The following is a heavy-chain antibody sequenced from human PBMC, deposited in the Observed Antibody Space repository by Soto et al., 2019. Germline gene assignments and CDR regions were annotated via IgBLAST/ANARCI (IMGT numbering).Heavy chain of an antibody. V-gene: IGHV3-9*01. Sequence: PGGSLRLSCAASGFTFDDHDMHWVRQAPGKGLEWVSGISWNSFNMCYADSVKGRFTISRDSAKNSLYLQMNSLRPEDTAFYYCVKESIIEYGSLDYWGRGALVTVSS. J-gene: IGHJ4*02. CDR1: GFTFDDHD. D-gene: IGHD6-13*01. CDR3: VKESIIEYGSLDY. CDR2: ISWNSFNM.